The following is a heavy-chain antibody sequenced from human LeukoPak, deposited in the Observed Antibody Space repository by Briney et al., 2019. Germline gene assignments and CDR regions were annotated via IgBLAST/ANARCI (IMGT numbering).Heavy chain of an antibody. V-gene: IGHV3-21*01. Sequence: GGSLRLSCAASGFTFSTYTMNWVRQAPGKGLEWVSSISSSGYYIYYADSVKGRFTISRDNAKNSLYLQMNSLRAEDTAVYYCARDIAIAGHLAFDYWGQGILVTVSS. CDR1: GFTFSTYT. J-gene: IGHJ4*02. CDR3: ARDIAIAGHLAFDY. CDR2: ISSSGYYI. D-gene: IGHD2/OR15-2a*01.